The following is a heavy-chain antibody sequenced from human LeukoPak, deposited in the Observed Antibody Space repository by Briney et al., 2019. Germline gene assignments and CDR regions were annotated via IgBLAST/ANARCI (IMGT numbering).Heavy chain of an antibody. Sequence: SETLSLTCAVYGGSFSGFYWSWIRQPPGKGLEWMGEINHSRSTNYSPSLKSRVTISIDTSKNQFSLKLSSVAAADTAVYFCARGRREGGYVRRDWFDPWGQGTLVTVSS. CDR2: INHSRST. V-gene: IGHV4-34*01. CDR1: GGSFSGFY. D-gene: IGHD5-12*01. J-gene: IGHJ5*02. CDR3: ARGRREGGYVRRDWFDP.